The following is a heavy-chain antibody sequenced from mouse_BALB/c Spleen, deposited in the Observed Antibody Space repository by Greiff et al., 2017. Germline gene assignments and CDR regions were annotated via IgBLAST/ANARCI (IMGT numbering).Heavy chain of an antibody. CDR3: ARDLGYGNGYYYAMDY. J-gene: IGHJ4*01. CDR1: GFTFSDYG. D-gene: IGHD2-1*01. CDR2: ISNLAYSI. Sequence: EVQGVESGGGLVQPGGSRKLSCAASGFTFSDYGMAWVRQAPGKGPEWVAFISNLAYSIYYADTVTGRFTISRENAKNTLYLEMSSLRSEDTAMYYCARDLGYGNGYYYAMDYWGEGTSVTVSS. V-gene: IGHV5-15*02.